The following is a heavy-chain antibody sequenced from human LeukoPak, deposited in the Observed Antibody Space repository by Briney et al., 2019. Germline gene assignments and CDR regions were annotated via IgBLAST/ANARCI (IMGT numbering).Heavy chain of an antibody. CDR2: IYTSGST. CDR3: ARGGPQFWSGYYGRYYYYYMDV. CDR1: GGSISSGSYY. V-gene: IGHV4-61*02. D-gene: IGHD3-3*01. J-gene: IGHJ6*03. Sequence: SQTLSLTCTVSGGSISSGSYYWSWIRQPAGKGLEWIGRIYTSGSTNYNPSLKSRVTISVDTSKNQFSLKLSSVTAADTAVYYCARGGPQFWSGYYGRYYYYYMDVWGKGTTVTVSS.